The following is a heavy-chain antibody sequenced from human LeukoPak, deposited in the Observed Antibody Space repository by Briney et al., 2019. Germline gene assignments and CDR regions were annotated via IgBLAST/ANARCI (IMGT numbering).Heavy chain of an antibody. CDR3: ARVERRTPTSHFDY. D-gene: IGHD2-2*01. Sequence: ASVKVSCKASGFTFTGYYMHWVRQAPGQGLEWMGWINPNSGGTNYAQKFQGRVTMTRDTSISTAYMELSRLRSDDTAVYYCARVERRTPTSHFDYWGQGTLVTVSS. CDR2: INPNSGGT. CDR1: GFTFTGYY. J-gene: IGHJ4*02. V-gene: IGHV1-2*02.